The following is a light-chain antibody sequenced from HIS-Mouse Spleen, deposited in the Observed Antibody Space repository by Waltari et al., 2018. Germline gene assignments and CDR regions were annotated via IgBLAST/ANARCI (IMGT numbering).Light chain of an antibody. CDR3: QQYDNLPIT. V-gene: IGKV1-33*01. J-gene: IGKJ5*01. CDR1: QDISNY. Sequence: DIQMTQSPSSLSESVGARVTITCQASQDISNYLNCYQQKPGKAPKLLIYDASNLETGVPSRFSGSGSGTDFTFTISSLQPEDIATYYCQQYDNLPITFGQGTRLEIK. CDR2: DAS.